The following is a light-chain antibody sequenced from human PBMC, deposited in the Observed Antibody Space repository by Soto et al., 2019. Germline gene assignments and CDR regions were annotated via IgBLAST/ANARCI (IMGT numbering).Light chain of an antibody. J-gene: IGKJ5*01. CDR1: HNVDSN. CDR2: GAS. CDR3: QQYNNWPIT. Sequence: EIVLTQSPGTLSLSTGERATLSCRASHNVDSNYLAWYQQKPGQAPRLLIYGASTRATGIPARFSGSGSGTEFTLTISSLQSEDFAVYYCQQYNNWPITFGQGTRLEIK. V-gene: IGKV3-15*01.